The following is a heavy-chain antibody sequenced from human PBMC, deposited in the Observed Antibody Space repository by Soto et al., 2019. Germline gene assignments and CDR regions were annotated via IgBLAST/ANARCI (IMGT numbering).Heavy chain of an antibody. V-gene: IGHV3-30*18. Sequence: QLQLVESGGGVVQPGRSLRLSCAASGFTFSSYGMHWVRQAPGKGLEWVAVISYDGSNKYYADSLKGRFTISRDNSKNTLYLQMNSLRAEDTAVYYCAKEWVYDTSGWSFDYWGQGTLVTVSS. CDR2: ISYDGSNK. CDR1: GFTFSSYG. CDR3: AKEWVYDTSGWSFDY. J-gene: IGHJ4*02. D-gene: IGHD3-22*01.